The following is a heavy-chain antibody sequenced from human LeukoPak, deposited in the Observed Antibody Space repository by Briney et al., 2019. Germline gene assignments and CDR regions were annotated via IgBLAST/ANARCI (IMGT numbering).Heavy chain of an antibody. CDR2: IYYSGST. V-gene: IGHV4-59*12. CDR3: ARIVSSSGAY. D-gene: IGHD6-13*01. CDR1: GGSISSYY. Sequence: SETLSLTCTVSGGSISSYYWSWIRQPPGKGLEWIGYIYYSGSTNYNPSLKSRVTISVDRSKNQFSLKLSSVTAADTAVYYCARIVSSSGAYWGQGTLVTVSS. J-gene: IGHJ4*02.